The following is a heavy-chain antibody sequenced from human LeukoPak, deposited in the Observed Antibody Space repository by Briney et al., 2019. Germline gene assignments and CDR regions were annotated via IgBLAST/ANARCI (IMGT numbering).Heavy chain of an antibody. CDR2: ISGSGGGT. CDR1: GFTFSNYA. J-gene: IGHJ4*02. Sequence: GGSLRLSCAASGFTFSNYAMTWVRQPPGKGLEWVSAISGSGGGTYYTDSVKGRFTISRDNSKNTLYLQLNSLRAEDTAVYYCAKDRSFGTWLGDYWGQGALVTVSS. CDR3: AKDRSFGTWLGDY. D-gene: IGHD2/OR15-2a*01. V-gene: IGHV3-23*01.